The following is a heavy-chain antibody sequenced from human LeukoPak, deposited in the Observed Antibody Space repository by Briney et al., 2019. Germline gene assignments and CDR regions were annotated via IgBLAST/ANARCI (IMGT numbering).Heavy chain of an antibody. J-gene: IGHJ4*02. CDR2: ISSSSSTI. CDR1: GFTFSSYS. CDR3: PRDPNRNLWFGELDDY. V-gene: IGHV3-48*01. Sequence: GGSLRLSCAASGFTFSSYSMNWVRQAPGKGLEWVSYISSSSSTIYYADSVKGRFTISRDNAKNSLYLQMNSLRAEDTAVYYCPRDPNRNLWFGELDDYWGQGTLVTVSS. D-gene: IGHD3-10*01.